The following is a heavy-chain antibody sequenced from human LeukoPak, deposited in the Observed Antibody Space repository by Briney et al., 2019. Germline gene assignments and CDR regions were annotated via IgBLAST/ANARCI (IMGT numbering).Heavy chain of an antibody. V-gene: IGHV3-23*01. CDR2: ISGSGGSS. Sequence: GGSLRLSCAASGFTFSSYAMSWVRQALGKGLEWVSAISGSGGSSHYADSVKGRFSISRDNSKNTLYLQMNSLRAEDTAVYYCAKDSGSYYFDYWGQGTLVTVSS. CDR3: AKDSGSYYFDY. CDR1: GFTFSSYA. J-gene: IGHJ4*02. D-gene: IGHD1-26*01.